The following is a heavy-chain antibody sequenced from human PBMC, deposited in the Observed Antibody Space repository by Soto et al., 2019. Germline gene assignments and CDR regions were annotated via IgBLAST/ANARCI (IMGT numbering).Heavy chain of an antibody. V-gene: IGHV1-46*01. CDR3: ARDTHRTTVTSRYYYYGMDV. CDR2: INPSGGST. D-gene: IGHD4-4*01. J-gene: IGHJ6*02. Sequence: ASVKVSCNASGYTFTSYYMHWVRHAPGQGLEWMGIINPSGGSTSYAQKFQGRVTMTRDTSTSTVYMELSSLRSEDTAVYYCARDTHRTTVTSRYYYYGMDVWGQGTTVTVSS. CDR1: GYTFTSYY.